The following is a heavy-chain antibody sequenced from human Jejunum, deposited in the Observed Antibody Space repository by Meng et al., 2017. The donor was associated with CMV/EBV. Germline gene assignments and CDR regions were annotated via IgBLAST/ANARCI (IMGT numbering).Heavy chain of an antibody. J-gene: IGHJ4*02. CDR2: ISAYNGNT. V-gene: IGHV1-18*01. D-gene: IGHD1-26*01. Sequence: TASGYTFTSYGISWVRQAPGQGLEWMGWISAYNGNTNYAQKLQGRVTMTTDTSTSTAYMELRSLRSDDTAVYYCARDSVGATMAGYWGQGTLVTVSS. CDR1: GYTFTSYG. CDR3: ARDSVGATMAGY.